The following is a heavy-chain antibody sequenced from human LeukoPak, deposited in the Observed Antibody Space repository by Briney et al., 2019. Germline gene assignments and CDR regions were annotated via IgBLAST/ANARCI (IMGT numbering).Heavy chain of an antibody. CDR3: ARRVRYYYGSGSYYEYYFDY. J-gene: IGHJ4*02. CDR2: INPSGGST. CDR1: GYTFTSYY. Sequence: ASVKVSCKASGYTFTSYYMHWVRQAPGQGLEWMGIINPSGGSTSYAQKFQGRVTMTRDMSTSTVYMELRSLRSNDTAVYYCARRVRYYYGSGSYYEYYFDYWGQGTLVTVSS. D-gene: IGHD3-10*01. V-gene: IGHV1-46*01.